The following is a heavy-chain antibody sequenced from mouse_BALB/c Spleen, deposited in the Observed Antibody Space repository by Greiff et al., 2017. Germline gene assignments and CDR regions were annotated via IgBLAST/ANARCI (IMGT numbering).Heavy chain of an antibody. Sequence: EVMLVESGGGLVQPGGSLKLSCAASGFTFSSYTMSWVRQTPEKRLEWVAYISNGGGSTYYPDTVKGRFTISRDNAKNTLYLQMSSLKSEDTAMYYCARQHYDYDEGPWFAYWGQGTLVTVSA. D-gene: IGHD2-4*01. V-gene: IGHV5-12-2*01. J-gene: IGHJ3*01. CDR2: ISNGGGST. CDR3: ARQHYDYDEGPWFAY. CDR1: GFTFSSYT.